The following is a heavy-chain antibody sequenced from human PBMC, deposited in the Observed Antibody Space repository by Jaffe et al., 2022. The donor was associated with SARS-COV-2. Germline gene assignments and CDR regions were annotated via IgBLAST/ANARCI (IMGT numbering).Heavy chain of an antibody. CDR2: IYWDEDK. V-gene: IGHV2-5*02. Sequence: QITLRESGPTLVKPTQTLTLTCSFSGFSLTTSGVGVGWIRQPPGKALELLALIYWDEDKRYSPSLRSRLSITKDTSKNEVVLTMTDMDPVDTATYYCAYILYYGSGRHCFHYWGQGTLVTVSS. D-gene: IGHD3-10*01. CDR3: AYILYYGSGRHCFHY. CDR1: GFSLTTSGVG. J-gene: IGHJ4*02.